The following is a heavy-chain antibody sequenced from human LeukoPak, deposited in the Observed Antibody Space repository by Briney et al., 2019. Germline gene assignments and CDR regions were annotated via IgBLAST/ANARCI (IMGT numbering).Heavy chain of an antibody. CDR2: IYYSGST. CDR1: GGSISSSSYY. J-gene: IGHJ4*02. Sequence: SESLSLTCTVSGGSISSSSYYWGWIRQPPGKGLEWIGSIYYSGSTYYNPSLKSRVTISVDTSKNQFSLKLSSVTAADTAVYYCARPGWQQLVPGYFDYWGQGTLVTVSS. CDR3: ARPGWQQLVPGYFDY. V-gene: IGHV4-39*01. D-gene: IGHD6-13*01.